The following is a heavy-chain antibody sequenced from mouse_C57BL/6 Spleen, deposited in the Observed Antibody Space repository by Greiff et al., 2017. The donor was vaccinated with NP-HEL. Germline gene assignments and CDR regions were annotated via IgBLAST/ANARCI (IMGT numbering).Heavy chain of an antibody. CDR1: GFTFSDYY. CDR3: ARQDYGNYGWFAY. D-gene: IGHD2-1*01. J-gene: IGHJ3*01. V-gene: IGHV5-12*01. Sequence: EVMLVESGGGLVQPGGSLKLSCAASGFTFSDYYMYWVRQTPEKRLEWVAYISNGGGSTYYPDTVKGRFTISRDNAKNTLYLQMSRLKSEDTAMYYCARQDYGNYGWFAYWGQGTLVTVSA. CDR2: ISNGGGST.